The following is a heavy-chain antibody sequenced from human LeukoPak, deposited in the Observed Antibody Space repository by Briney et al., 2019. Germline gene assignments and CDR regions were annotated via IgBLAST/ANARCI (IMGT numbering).Heavy chain of an antibody. J-gene: IGHJ4*02. D-gene: IGHD3-10*01. CDR2: VSASGGRT. V-gene: IGHV3-23*01. CDR1: GLTFTNYG. CDR3: AKSYASGSFYDY. Sequence: SGGSLRLSCAAAGLTFTNYGMSWVRQTPGKGLELVSRVSASGGRTYYADSVKGRFTISRDNSKNTVSLQMNNLRADDTAVYYCAKSYASGSFYDYWGQGTLVTVSS.